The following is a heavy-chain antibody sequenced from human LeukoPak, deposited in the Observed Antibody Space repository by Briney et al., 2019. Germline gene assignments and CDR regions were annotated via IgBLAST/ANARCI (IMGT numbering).Heavy chain of an antibody. D-gene: IGHD3-3*01. J-gene: IGHJ6*02. V-gene: IGHV1-69*04. Sequence: AASVKVSCKASGGTFSSYAISWVRQAPGQGLEWMGRIIPILGIANYAQKFQGRVTITADKSTSTAYMELSSLRSEDTAVYYCARDPHDLGSGMDVWGQGTTVTVSS. CDR1: GGTFSSYA. CDR3: ARDPHDLGSGMDV. CDR2: IIPILGIA.